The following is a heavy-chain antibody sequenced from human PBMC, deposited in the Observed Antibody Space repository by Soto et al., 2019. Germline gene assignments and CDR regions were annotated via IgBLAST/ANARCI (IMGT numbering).Heavy chain of an antibody. CDR1: GGSISSGGYY. Sequence: QVQLQESGPGLVQPSQTLSLTCTVSGGSISSGGYYWSWIRQHPGTGLEWIGHISYSGSTYYNTSPXSXXTISVDTSSNQFSLIVNSVTAADTAVYYCARGVLHWGQGTLVTVSS. CDR3: ARGVLH. V-gene: IGHV4-31*03. CDR2: ISYSGST. J-gene: IGHJ4*01.